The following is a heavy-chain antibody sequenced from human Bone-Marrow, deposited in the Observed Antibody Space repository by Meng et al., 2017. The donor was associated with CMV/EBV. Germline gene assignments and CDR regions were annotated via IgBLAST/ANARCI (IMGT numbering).Heavy chain of an antibody. D-gene: IGHD5-12*01. CDR3: ARVGSEYSGNDYDY. CDR2: INSDGSST. Sequence: DSGFTFSSYWMHWVRQAPGKGLMWVSHINSDGSSTSYAGSVKGRFTISRDNAKNTLYLQMNSLRAEDTAVYYCARVGSEYSGNDYDYWGQGTLVTVSS. V-gene: IGHV3-74*01. J-gene: IGHJ4*02. CDR1: GFTFSSYW.